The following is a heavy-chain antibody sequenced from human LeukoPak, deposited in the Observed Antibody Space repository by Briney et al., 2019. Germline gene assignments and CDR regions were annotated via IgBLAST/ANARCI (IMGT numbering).Heavy chain of an antibody. CDR1: GYTFTTNG. CDR3: AILRGGIYSSRDAFDI. D-gene: IGHD6-19*01. Sequence: ASVKLSCRASGYTFTTNGISWVRHAPGPGLEWMAWISPDNGDTKYTQEFQGRLTVTTDTSTSTAYMELRSLRSEDPAVYYCAILRGGIYSSRDAFDIWGQGTMVTVSS. CDR2: ISPDNGDT. J-gene: IGHJ3*02. V-gene: IGHV1-18*04.